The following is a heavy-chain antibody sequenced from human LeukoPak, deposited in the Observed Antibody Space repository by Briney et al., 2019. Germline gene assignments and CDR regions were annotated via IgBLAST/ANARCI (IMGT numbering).Heavy chain of an antibody. D-gene: IGHD5-18*01. J-gene: IGHJ5*02. CDR1: GVSLSGYY. CDR2: INHSGST. Sequence: QTSETLSFTCAVYGVSLSGYYWSWIRQPPGKGLEWIGEINHSGSTNYNPSSKSRVTISVNMSKNQFSLKLRSVNAADPAVYYGARRGYSYGYVGSNWFDPWGQGTLVTVSS. CDR3: ARRGYSYGYVGSNWFDP. V-gene: IGHV4-34*01.